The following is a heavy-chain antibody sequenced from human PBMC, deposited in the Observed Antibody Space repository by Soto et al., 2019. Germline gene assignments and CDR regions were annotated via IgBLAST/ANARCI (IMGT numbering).Heavy chain of an antibody. Sequence: PSETLSLTCTVSGGSISSYYWSWIRQPPGKGLEWIGYIYYSGSTNYNPSLKSRVTISVDTSKNQFSLKLSSVTAADTAVYYCARDEGRDGYMGDYGMDVWGQGTTVTVS. CDR2: IYYSGST. V-gene: IGHV4-59*01. J-gene: IGHJ6*02. D-gene: IGHD5-12*01. CDR1: GGSISSYY. CDR3: ARDEGRDGYMGDYGMDV.